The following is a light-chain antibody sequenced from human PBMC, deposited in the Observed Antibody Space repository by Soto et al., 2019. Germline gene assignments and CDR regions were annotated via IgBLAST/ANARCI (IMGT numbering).Light chain of an antibody. CDR1: SSDVGGYNY. V-gene: IGLV2-14*01. CDR3: SSYTSSSIL. J-gene: IGLJ1*01. Sequence: QSALTQPASVSGSPGQSITISCTGTSSDVGGYNYVSWYQQHPGKAPKLMIYDVSNRPSGVSNRFSGSNSGNTASLTISGLQAEDEADYYCSSYTSSSILFGTGTKVTVL. CDR2: DVS.